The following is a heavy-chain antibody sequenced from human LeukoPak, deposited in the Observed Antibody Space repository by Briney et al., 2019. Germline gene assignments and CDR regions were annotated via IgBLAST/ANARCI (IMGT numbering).Heavy chain of an antibody. V-gene: IGHV3-33*01. Sequence: GRSLRLSCAVSGFTFSSYGMHWVRQAPGKGLEWVAVIWYDGSNKYYADSVKGRFTISRDNSKNTLYLQMNSLRAEDTAVYYCAREYYYDSSGSFDYWGQGTLVTVSS. J-gene: IGHJ4*02. CDR3: AREYYYDSSGSFDY. CDR2: IWYDGSNK. CDR1: GFTFSSYG. D-gene: IGHD3-22*01.